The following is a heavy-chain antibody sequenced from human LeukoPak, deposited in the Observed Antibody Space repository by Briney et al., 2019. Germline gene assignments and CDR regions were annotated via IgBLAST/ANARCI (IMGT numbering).Heavy chain of an antibody. CDR1: GGSISSSSYY. V-gene: IGHV4-39*02. D-gene: IGHD3-3*01. Sequence: SETLSLTCTVAGGSISSSSYYWGWIRQPPGKGLEWIGSIYYSGSTYYNPSLKSRVTISVDTSKNQFSLKLSSVTAADTAVYYCARENVDYDFWSGPPGDYWGQGTLVTVSS. CDR3: ARENVDYDFWSGPPGDY. CDR2: IYYSGST. J-gene: IGHJ4*02.